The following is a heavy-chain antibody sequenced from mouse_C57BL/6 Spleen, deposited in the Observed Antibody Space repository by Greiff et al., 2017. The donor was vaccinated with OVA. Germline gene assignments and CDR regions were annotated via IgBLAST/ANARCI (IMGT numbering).Heavy chain of an antibody. J-gene: IGHJ4*01. CDR1: GYTFTSYW. V-gene: IGHV1-52*01. Sequence: QVQLQQPGAELVRPGSSVKLSCKASGYTFTSYWMHWVKQRPIQGLEWIGNIDPSDSETHYNQKFKDKATLTVDKSSSTAYMQLSSLTSEDSAVYYCARSPAYYSNSYYAMDYWGQGTSVTVSS. CDR2: IDPSDSET. D-gene: IGHD2-5*01. CDR3: ARSPAYYSNSYYAMDY.